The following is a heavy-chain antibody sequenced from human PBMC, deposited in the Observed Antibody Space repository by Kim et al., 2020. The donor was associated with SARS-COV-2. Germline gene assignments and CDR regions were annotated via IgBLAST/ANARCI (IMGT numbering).Heavy chain of an antibody. V-gene: IGHV5-51*01. Sequence: GESLKISCEGSGYSFTDYWIGWVRQMPGKGLEWMGIMYPDGSDTRYTPSFQGQVTMSVDRSISTAYLQWSSLKASDTAMYYCARHGHNCPRPGTEDFNYWGQGTLVTVSS. CDR2: MYPDGSDT. CDR3: ARHGHNCPRPGTEDFNY. D-gene: IGHD1-20*01. CDR1: GYSFTDYW. J-gene: IGHJ4*02.